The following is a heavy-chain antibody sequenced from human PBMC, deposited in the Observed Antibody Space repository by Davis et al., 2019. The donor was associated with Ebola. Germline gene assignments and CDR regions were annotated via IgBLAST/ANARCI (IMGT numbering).Heavy chain of an antibody. CDR1: GDSVSSNSAA. J-gene: IGHJ4*02. Sequence: SQTLSLTCAISGDSVSSNSAAWNWIRQSPSRGLEWLGRTYYRSKWYNDYAVSVKSRITINPDTSKNQFSLKLSSVTAADTAVYYCARGGYSSIDYWGQGTLVTVSS. CDR3: ARGGYSSIDY. D-gene: IGHD6-13*01. V-gene: IGHV6-1*01. CDR2: TYYRSKWYN.